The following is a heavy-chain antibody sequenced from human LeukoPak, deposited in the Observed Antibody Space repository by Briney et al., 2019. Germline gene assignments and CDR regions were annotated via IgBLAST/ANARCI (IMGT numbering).Heavy chain of an antibody. Sequence: PSETLSLTCAVSGDSISRIDSFWGWIRQPPGKGLEWIGSFYYGGSTYYNPPLKSRVTISGDTSKNQFSLRLSSVTAADTAVYYCARQPHDLLNWFDPWGQGTLVTVSS. V-gene: IGHV4-39*07. CDR3: ARQPHDLLNWFDP. CDR2: FYYGGST. J-gene: IGHJ5*02. CDR1: GDSISRIDSF.